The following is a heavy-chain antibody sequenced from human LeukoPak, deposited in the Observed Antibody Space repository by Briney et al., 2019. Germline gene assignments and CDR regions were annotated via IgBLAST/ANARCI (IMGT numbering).Heavy chain of an antibody. V-gene: IGHV1-58*02. J-gene: IGHJ4*02. CDR1: GYTFTSYY. D-gene: IGHD2-2*01. Sequence: SVKVSCKASGYTFTSYYMHWVRQAPGQRLEWIGWIVVGSGNTNYAQKFQERVTITRDMSTSTAYMELSSLRSEDTAVYYCAAALDIVVVPAAIWGQGTLVTVSS. CDR3: AAALDIVVVPAAI. CDR2: IVVGSGNT.